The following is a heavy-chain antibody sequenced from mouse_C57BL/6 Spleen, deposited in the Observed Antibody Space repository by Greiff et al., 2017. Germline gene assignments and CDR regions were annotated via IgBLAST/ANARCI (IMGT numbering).Heavy chain of an antibody. CDR3: ARGGSSYDAMDY. CDR1: GYTFTSYW. Sequence: VQLQQSGAELVKPGASVKLSCKASGYTFTSYWMHWVKQRPGQGLEWIGMIHPNSGSTNYNEKFKSKATLTVDKSSSTAYMQLSSLTSEDSAVYYCARGGSSYDAMDYWGQGTSVTVSS. V-gene: IGHV1-64*01. D-gene: IGHD1-1*01. CDR2: IHPNSGST. J-gene: IGHJ4*01.